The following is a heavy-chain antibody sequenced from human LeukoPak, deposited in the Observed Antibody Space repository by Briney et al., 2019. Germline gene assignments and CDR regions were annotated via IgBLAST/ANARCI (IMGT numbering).Heavy chain of an antibody. V-gene: IGHV3-23*01. J-gene: IGHJ4*02. CDR1: GFTFSSYA. CDR3: AKKPSSGYYYIDY. Sequence: GGSLRLSCAASGFTFSSYAMSWAGQAPGTGLEWVSAISDSGGSTYYADSVKGRFTISRDNSKSSLYLQMNSLRAEDTAVYCCAKKPSSGYYYIDYWGQGTLVTVSS. D-gene: IGHD3-22*01. CDR2: ISDSGGST.